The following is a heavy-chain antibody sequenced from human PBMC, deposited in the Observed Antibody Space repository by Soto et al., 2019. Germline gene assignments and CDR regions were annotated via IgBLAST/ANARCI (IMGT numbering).Heavy chain of an antibody. V-gene: IGHV1-18*01. D-gene: IGHD6-13*01. J-gene: IGHJ5*02. CDR2: ISAYNGNT. CDR3: ATRAAAGNKYNWFDP. Sequence: QGLEWMGWISAYNGNTNYAQKLQGRVTMTTDTSTSTAYMELRSLRSDDTAVYYCATRAAAGNKYNWFDPWGQGPLVTAS.